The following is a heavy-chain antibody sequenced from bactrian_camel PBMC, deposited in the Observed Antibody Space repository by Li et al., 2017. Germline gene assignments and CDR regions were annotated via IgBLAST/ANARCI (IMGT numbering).Heavy chain of an antibody. CDR3: AADNSWHRCPPRRYDYNF. D-gene: IGHD1*01. J-gene: IGHJ4*01. CDR2: IDGDDKS. V-gene: IGHV3S53*01. Sequence: QLVESGGGSVQAGGSLRLSCAGTGYTYSSNCMGWFRQAPGEERDGVAVIDGDDKSVYANAVKGRFTISQGRAANTLALQMNSLKFEDTATYYCAADNSWHRCPPRRYDYNFWGQGTQVTVS. CDR1: GYTYSSNC.